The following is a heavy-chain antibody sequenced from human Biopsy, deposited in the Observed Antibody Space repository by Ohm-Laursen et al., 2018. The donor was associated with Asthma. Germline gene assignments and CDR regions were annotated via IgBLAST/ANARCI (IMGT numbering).Heavy chain of an antibody. J-gene: IGHJ4*02. CDR2: ISYDGNHK. CDR1: GSTFGDYW. CDR3: AKRRGYSGHDNDY. V-gene: IGHV3-30*18. Sequence: SLRLSCAPSGSTFGDYWMSGVRQAPGKGLEWVAVISYDGNHKFYEDSVKGRFTISRDNSKNTLYLQMNSQRTEDTAVYYCAKRRGYSGHDNDYWGQGTLVIVSS. D-gene: IGHD5-12*01.